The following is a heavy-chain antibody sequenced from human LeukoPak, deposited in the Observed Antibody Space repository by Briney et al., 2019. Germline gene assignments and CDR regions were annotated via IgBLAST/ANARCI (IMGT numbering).Heavy chain of an antibody. CDR2: ISSSSSYI. J-gene: IGHJ4*02. D-gene: IGHD6-13*01. Sequence: GGSLRLSCAASGFTFSSYSMNWVRQAPGKGLEWVSSISSSSSYIYYADSVKGRFTISRDNAKNSLYLQMNSLRAEDTAVYYCARGWQQLVQGFDYWGQGTLVTVSS. CDR1: GFTFSSYS. V-gene: IGHV3-21*01. CDR3: ARGWQQLVQGFDY.